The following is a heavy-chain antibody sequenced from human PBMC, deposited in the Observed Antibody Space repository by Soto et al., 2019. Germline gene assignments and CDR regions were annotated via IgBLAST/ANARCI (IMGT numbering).Heavy chain of an antibody. J-gene: IGHJ4*02. Sequence: GGSLRLSCETSEFTFTSYWMTWVRRSPGKGLEWVANIDGEGGEKNYADSVKGRFTISRDNAKKSLYLQMNNLRVEDTAVYYCARGLYNGSPHLFYWGQGT. CDR2: IDGEGGEK. D-gene: IGHD1-26*01. CDR3: ARGLYNGSPHLFY. CDR1: EFTFTSYW. V-gene: IGHV3-7*05.